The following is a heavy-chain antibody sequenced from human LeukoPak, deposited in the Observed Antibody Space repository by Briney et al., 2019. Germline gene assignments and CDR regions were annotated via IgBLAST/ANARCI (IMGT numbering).Heavy chain of an antibody. CDR2: ISYDGSNK. J-gene: IGHJ4*02. V-gene: IGHV3-30-3*01. D-gene: IGHD2-21*02. CDR3: ARARTAPAHFDY. Sequence: PGRSLRLSCAASGFTFSSYAMHWVRQAPGKGLEWVAVISYDGSNKYYADSVKGRFTISRDNSKNTLYLQMNSLRAEDTAVYYCARARTAPAHFDYWGQGTLVTVSS. CDR1: GFTFSSYA.